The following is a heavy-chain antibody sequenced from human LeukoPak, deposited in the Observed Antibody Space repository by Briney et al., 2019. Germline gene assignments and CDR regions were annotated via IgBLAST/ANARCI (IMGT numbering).Heavy chain of an antibody. CDR2: ISSSSTYM. Sequence: PGGSLRLSCAASGFTFSNYNMNWVRQAPGKGLEWVSSISSSSTYMYYADSVKGRFTISRDNAKNSLYLQMNSLRAEDTAVYYCAEVARLGYWGQGTLVTVSS. D-gene: IGHD5-12*01. CDR1: GFTFSNYN. J-gene: IGHJ4*02. V-gene: IGHV3-21*01. CDR3: AEVARLGY.